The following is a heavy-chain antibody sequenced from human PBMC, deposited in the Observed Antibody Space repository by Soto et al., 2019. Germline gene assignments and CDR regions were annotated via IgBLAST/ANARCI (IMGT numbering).Heavy chain of an antibody. J-gene: IGHJ5*02. CDR3: ARDHGYCSGGSCYSGRINWFDP. V-gene: IGHV1-2*04. CDR2: INPNSGGT. CDR1: GYTFTGYY. Sequence: GASVKVSCKASGYTFTGYYMHWVRQAPGQGLEWMGWINPNSGGTNYAQKFQGWVTMTRDTSISTAYMELSRLRSDDTAVYYCARDHGYCSGGSCYSGRINWFDPWGQGTLVTVSS. D-gene: IGHD2-15*01.